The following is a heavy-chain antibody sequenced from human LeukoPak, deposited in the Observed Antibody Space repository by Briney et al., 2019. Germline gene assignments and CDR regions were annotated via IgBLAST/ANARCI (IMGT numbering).Heavy chain of an antibody. D-gene: IGHD6-6*01. J-gene: IGHJ4*02. CDR3: AREPSLHSSSSYNY. CDR1: GYTFTSYD. CDR2: MNPNSGNT. Sequence: ASVKVSCKASGYTFTSYDINWVRQATGQGLEWMGWMNPNSGNTGYAQKFQGRVTMTRDTSITTAYMELSSLSSEDTAMYYCAREPSLHSSSSYNYWRQGTLVTVSS. V-gene: IGHV1-8*01.